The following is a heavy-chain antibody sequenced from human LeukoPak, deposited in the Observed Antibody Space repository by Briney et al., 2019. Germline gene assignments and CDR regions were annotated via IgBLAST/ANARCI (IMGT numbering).Heavy chain of an antibody. J-gene: IGHJ4*02. CDR3: ALYYYDSSGYYYGHYFDY. CDR1: GGSISSSSYY. V-gene: IGHV4-39*01. CDR2: IYYSGST. D-gene: IGHD3-22*01. Sequence: SETLSLTCTVSGGSISSSSYYWGWIRQPPGTGLEWIGSIYYSGSTYYNPSLKSRVTISVDTSKNQFSLKLSSVTAADTAVYYCALYYYDSSGYYYGHYFDYWGQGTLVTVSS.